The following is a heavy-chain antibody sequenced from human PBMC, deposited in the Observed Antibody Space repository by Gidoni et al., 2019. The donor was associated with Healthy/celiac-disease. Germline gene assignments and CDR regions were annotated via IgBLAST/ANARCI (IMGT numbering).Heavy chain of an antibody. J-gene: IGHJ4*02. CDR1: GFTFSSYS. V-gene: IGHV3-21*01. Sequence: EVQLVESGGGLVKPGGSLRLSCAASGFTFSSYSMNWVRQAPGKGLEWVSSISSSSSYIYYADSGKGRFTISRDNAKNSLYLQMNSLRAEDTAVYYCAREDYGDYVTFDYWGQGTLVTVSS. CDR2: ISSSSSYI. CDR3: AREDYGDYVTFDY. D-gene: IGHD4-17*01.